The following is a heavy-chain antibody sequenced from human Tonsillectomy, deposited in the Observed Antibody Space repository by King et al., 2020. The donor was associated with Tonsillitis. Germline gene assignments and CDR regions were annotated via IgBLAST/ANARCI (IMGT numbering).Heavy chain of an antibody. V-gene: IGHV3-48*02. CDR1: GFTFSSYS. J-gene: IGHJ1*01. Sequence: DVQLVEYGGGLVQPGGSLRLSCAASGFTFSSYSMNWVRQAPGKGLEWVSYISSSSSTIHYADSVKGRFTISRDNAKNSLYLQMNSLRDEDTAVYYCAREGYDSSGYYQYFQHWGQGTLVTVSS. CDR3: AREGYDSSGYYQYFQH. D-gene: IGHD3-22*01. CDR2: ISSSSSTI.